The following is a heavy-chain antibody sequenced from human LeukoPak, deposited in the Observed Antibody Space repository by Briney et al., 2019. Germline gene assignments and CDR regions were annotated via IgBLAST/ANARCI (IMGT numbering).Heavy chain of an antibody. CDR1: GFTFSTYW. CDR3: AKGISSWFPFDY. Sequence: GGSLRLSCTASGFTFSTYWMSWVRQAPGKGLEWVANTREDGSEKYYVDSVKGRFTISRDNAKNSLYLQMNSLRAEDTAVYYCAKGISSWFPFDYWGQGTLVTVSS. CDR2: TREDGSEK. V-gene: IGHV3-7*03. D-gene: IGHD6-13*01. J-gene: IGHJ4*02.